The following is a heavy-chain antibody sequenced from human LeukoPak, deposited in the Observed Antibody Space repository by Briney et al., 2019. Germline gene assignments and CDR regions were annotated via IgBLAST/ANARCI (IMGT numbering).Heavy chain of an antibody. Sequence: PGGSLRLSCAASGFIFNNYAMSWVRQAPGKGLEWLSGISGSGGKTYYADSVKGRFTISRDNSKNTLYLQMNSLRAEDTAVYYCAKDHWLAQWLAYFDYWGQGTLVTVSS. V-gene: IGHV3-23*01. CDR1: GFIFNNYA. CDR2: ISGSGGKT. D-gene: IGHD6-19*01. CDR3: AKDHWLAQWLAYFDY. J-gene: IGHJ4*02.